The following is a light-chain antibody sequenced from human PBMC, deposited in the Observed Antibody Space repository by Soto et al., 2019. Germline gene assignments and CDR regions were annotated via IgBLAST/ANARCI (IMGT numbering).Light chain of an antibody. V-gene: IGKV3-15*01. CDR1: QSVSSN. CDR2: GAS. J-gene: IGKJ1*01. CDR3: QQYNNWLT. Sequence: EIVMTQSPASLSVSPGERPTLSCRASQSVSSNLAWYQQKPGQAPRLLIYGASTRATGIPARFSGSGSGTEFTLTISSLQSEDFAVYYCQQYNNWLTFGQGTKVDIK.